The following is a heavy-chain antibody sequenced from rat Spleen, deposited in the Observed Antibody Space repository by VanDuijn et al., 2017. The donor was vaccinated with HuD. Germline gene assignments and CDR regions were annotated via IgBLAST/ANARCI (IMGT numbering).Heavy chain of an antibody. CDR2: ISPSGGST. CDR1: GFTFSDYY. Sequence: EVQLAESGGGLVQPGRSLKLSCAASGFTFSDYYMAWVRQAPTKGLEWVASISPSGGSTYYRDSVKGRFTISRDNAKSTLYLQMDSLRSEDTATYYCTRENWVFDYWGQGVMVTVSS. D-gene: IGHD5-1*01. CDR3: TRENWVFDY. J-gene: IGHJ2*01. V-gene: IGHV5-27*01.